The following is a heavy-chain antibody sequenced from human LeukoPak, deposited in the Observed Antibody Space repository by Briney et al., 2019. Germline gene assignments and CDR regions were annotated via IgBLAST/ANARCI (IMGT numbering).Heavy chain of an antibody. J-gene: IGHJ3*02. CDR2: IWYDGSNK. Sequence: SGGSLRLSCAASGFTFSSYGMHWVRQAPGKGLEWVAVIWYDGSNKYYADSVKGRFTISSDNSKNTLYLQMNSLRAEDTAVYYCGGGNCYDGSSGYITLDAFDIWGQGTMVTGSS. CDR1: GFTFSSYG. CDR3: GGGNCYDGSSGYITLDAFDI. V-gene: IGHV3-33*01. D-gene: IGHD3-22*01.